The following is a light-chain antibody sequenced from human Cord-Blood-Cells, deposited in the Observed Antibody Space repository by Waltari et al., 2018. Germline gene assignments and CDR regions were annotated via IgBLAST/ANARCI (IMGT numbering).Light chain of an antibody. CDR2: LGS. Sequence: DIVMTQSPLSLPLTPGEPASISRRSSESLLHSNGYNYLDWYLQKPGQSPQLLIYLGSNRASGVPDRFSGSGSGTDFTLKISRVEAEDVGVYYCMQALQTPPWTFGQGTKVEIK. CDR3: MQALQTPPWT. J-gene: IGKJ1*01. CDR1: ESLLHSNGYNY. V-gene: IGKV2-28*01.